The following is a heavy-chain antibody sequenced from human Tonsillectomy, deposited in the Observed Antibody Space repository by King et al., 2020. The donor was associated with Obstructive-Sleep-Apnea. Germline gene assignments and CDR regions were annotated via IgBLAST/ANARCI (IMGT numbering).Heavy chain of an antibody. J-gene: IGHJ4*02. V-gene: IGHV1-69*01. CDR3: ARDYDSSGYLLGY. CDR1: GCTFTSYA. Sequence: VQLVESGAEVKKPGSSVKVSCKASGCTFTSYAISWVRQAPGQGLEWMGGIIPIFGTANEAQKFQGRVTITADESTSTAYRELSSLRSEDTAVYYCARDYDSSGYLLGYWGQGTLVTVSS. D-gene: IGHD3-22*01. CDR2: IIPIFGTA.